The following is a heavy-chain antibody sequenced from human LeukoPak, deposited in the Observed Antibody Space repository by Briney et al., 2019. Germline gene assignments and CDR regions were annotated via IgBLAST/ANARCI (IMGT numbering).Heavy chain of an antibody. CDR1: GGTFSSYA. J-gene: IGHJ4*02. V-gene: IGHV1-69*13. CDR2: IIPIFGTA. CDR3: ARAGGYSYGLTVPHFDY. D-gene: IGHD5-18*01. Sequence: ASVKVSCKASGGTFSSYAISWVRQAPGQGLEWMGGIIPIFGTANYAQKFQGRVTITADESTSTAYMELSGLRSEDTAVYYCARAGGYSYGLTVPHFDYWGQGTLVTVSS.